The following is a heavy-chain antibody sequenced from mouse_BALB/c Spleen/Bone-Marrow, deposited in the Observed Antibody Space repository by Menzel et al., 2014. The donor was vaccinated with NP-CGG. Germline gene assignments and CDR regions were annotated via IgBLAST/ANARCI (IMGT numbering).Heavy chain of an antibody. J-gene: IGHJ4*01. Sequence: EVKLVESGGGLVQPGGSRKLSRAASGFTFSSFGMHWVRQAPEKGLEWVAYISSGSSTIYYADTVKGRFTISRDNPKNTLFLQMTSLRSEDTAMYYCARWGYYYAMDYWGQGTSVTVSS. V-gene: IGHV5-17*02. CDR2: ISSGSSTI. CDR3: ARWGYYYAMDY. CDR1: GFTFSSFG.